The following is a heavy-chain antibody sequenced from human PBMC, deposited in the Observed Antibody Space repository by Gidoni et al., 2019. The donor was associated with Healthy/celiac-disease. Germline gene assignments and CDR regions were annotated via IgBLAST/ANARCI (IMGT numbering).Heavy chain of an antibody. V-gene: IGHV3-30-3*01. CDR3: ARDGVTMD. J-gene: IGHJ4*02. D-gene: IGHD3-10*01. Sequence: QVQLVESGGGVVQPGRSLRLSCAASGFTFSSYAMHWVRQAPGKGLEWVAVISYDGSNKYYADSVKGRFTISRDNSKNTLYLQMNSLRAEDTAVYYCARDGVTMDWGQGTLVTVSS. CDR2: ISYDGSNK. CDR1: GFTFSSYA.